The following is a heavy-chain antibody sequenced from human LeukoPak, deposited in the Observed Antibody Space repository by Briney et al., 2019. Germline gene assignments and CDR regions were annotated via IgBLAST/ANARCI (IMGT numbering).Heavy chain of an antibody. CDR2: ISGSSVST. J-gene: IGHJ3*02. CDR3: AKRKAASDISSSSDI. Sequence: GGSLRLSCAASGFTFSSYVMSWVRQAPGKGLEWVSAISGSSVSTYHADSVKGRFTISRDNSKNTLYLQMNSLRAEDTAIYYCAKRKAASDISSSSDIWGQGTMVTVSS. D-gene: IGHD6-13*01. V-gene: IGHV3-23*01. CDR1: GFTFSSYV.